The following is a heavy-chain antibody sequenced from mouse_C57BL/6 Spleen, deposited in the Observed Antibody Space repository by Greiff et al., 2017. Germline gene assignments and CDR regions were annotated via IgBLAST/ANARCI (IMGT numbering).Heavy chain of an antibody. Sequence: QVQLQQSGPELVKPGASVKISCKASGYSFTSYYIHWVKQRPGQGLEWIGWIYPGSGNTKYNEKFKGKATLTADTSSSTAYMQLSSLTSEDSAVYYCARSYGSSYGYAMDYWGQGTSVTVSS. D-gene: IGHD1-1*01. J-gene: IGHJ4*01. CDR2: IYPGSGNT. CDR1: GYSFTSYY. V-gene: IGHV1-66*01. CDR3: ARSYGSSYGYAMDY.